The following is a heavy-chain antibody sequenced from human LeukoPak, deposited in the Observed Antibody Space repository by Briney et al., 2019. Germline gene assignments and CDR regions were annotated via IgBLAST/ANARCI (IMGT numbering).Heavy chain of an antibody. CDR2: IYYSGST. CDR1: GGSISSGDYY. CDR3: ARGYCSGGSCSPLDY. D-gene: IGHD2-15*01. J-gene: IGHJ4*02. V-gene: IGHV4-39*01. Sequence: SETLSLTCTVSGGSISSGDYYWSWIRQPPGKGLEWIGSIYYSGSTYYNPSLKSRVTISVDTSKNQFSLKLSSVTAADTAVYYCARGYCSGGSCSPLDYWGQGTLVTVSS.